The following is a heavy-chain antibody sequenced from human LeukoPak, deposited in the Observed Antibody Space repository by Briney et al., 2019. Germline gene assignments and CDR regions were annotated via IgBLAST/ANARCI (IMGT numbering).Heavy chain of an antibody. J-gene: IGHJ3*02. Sequence: PSKTLSLTCTVSGGSISSYYWSWIRQPPGKGLEWIAYIYYSGSTDYNPSLKSRVTISLDTSKNQFSLKLSSVTAADTAVYYCARHDPIVGTPDAFDIWGQGTMVTVSS. CDR1: GGSISSYY. CDR3: ARHDPIVGTPDAFDI. CDR2: IYYSGST. V-gene: IGHV4-59*08. D-gene: IGHD1-26*01.